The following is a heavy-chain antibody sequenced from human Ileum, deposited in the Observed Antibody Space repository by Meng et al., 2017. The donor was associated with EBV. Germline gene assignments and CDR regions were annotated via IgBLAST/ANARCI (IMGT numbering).Heavy chain of an antibody. CDR2: INHSGST. CDR1: GGSFSGYY. CDR3: ARGNKVSDRGFDY. Sequence: VRLQQWGAGLLKPSETLSLTCAVYGGSFSGYYWSWIRQPPGKGLEWIGEINHSGSTNYNPSLKSRVTISVDTSKNQFSLKLSSVTAADTAVYYCARGNKVSDRGFDYWGQGTLVTVSS. J-gene: IGHJ4*02. D-gene: IGHD3-10*01. V-gene: IGHV4-34*01.